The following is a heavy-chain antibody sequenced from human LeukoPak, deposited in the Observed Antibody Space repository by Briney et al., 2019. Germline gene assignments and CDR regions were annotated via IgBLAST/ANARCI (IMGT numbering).Heavy chain of an antibody. CDR1: GFTLSTHH. Sequence: PGGSLRLSCAASGFTLSTHHMNWVRQAPGKGLEWVSSISSSLSYIYYADSVKGRFTISRDNAKNSLSLQMNSLRAEDTAVYYCARDSDYYDSRAYADACDVWGQGTMVTVSS. V-gene: IGHV3-21*01. CDR3: ARDSDYYDSRAYADACDV. J-gene: IGHJ3*01. CDR2: ISSSLSYI. D-gene: IGHD3-22*01.